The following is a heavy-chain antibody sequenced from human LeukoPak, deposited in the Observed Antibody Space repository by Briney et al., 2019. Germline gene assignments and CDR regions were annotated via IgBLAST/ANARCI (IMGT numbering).Heavy chain of an antibody. V-gene: IGHV1-2*06. CDR3: ARDYCSSTSCLFDY. D-gene: IGHD2-2*01. J-gene: IGHJ4*02. Sequence: ASVTVSCKASGFTFTGYHLHWVRQAPGQGLEWMGRINPNSGDTNYAQKFQGRVTMTRDTSISTAYMELSILRSDDTAVNYCARDYCSSTSCLFDYWGQGTLVTVSS. CDR1: GFTFTGYH. CDR2: INPNSGDT.